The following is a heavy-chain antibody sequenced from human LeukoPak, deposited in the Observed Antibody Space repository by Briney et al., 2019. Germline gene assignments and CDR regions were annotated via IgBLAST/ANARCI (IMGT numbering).Heavy chain of an antibody. CDR2: VYYSRST. CDR1: GGSVSSGNYY. V-gene: IGHV4-61*01. CDR3: AASYISGFPEIDY. J-gene: IGHJ4*02. Sequence: SETLSLTCTVSGGSVSSGNYYWSWIRQPPGKGLEWIGYVYYSRSTKYNPSLKSRVTISGDTSKNQFCLKVSSVTAADTAVYYCAASYISGFPEIDYWGQGTLVTVSS. D-gene: IGHD6-19*01.